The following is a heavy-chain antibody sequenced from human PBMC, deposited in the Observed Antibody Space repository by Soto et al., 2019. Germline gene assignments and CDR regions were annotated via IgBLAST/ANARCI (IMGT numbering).Heavy chain of an antibody. D-gene: IGHD5-12*01. V-gene: IGHV4-39*01. Sequence: SETLSLTCTVSGGSVSSSSYYWGWIRQPPGKGLEWIGSIYYSGSTYYNPSLKSRVTISVDTSKNQFSLKLSSVTAADTAVYYCARETLGYSGYDSPNAFDIWGQGTMVTVSS. CDR1: GGSVSSSSYY. CDR2: IYYSGST. J-gene: IGHJ3*02. CDR3: ARETLGYSGYDSPNAFDI.